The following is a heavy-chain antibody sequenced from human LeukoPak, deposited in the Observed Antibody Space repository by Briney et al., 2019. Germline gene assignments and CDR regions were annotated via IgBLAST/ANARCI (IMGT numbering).Heavy chain of an antibody. V-gene: IGHV1-18*01. D-gene: IGHD6-19*01. J-gene: IGHJ3*02. CDR1: GYTFTNYG. CDR2: ISTYNGNS. CDR3: ARAGGWAREDYKGDAFDI. Sequence: GASVTVSCKASGYTFTNYGISWVRQAPGQGLEWMGWISTYNGNSNYAQKLQDRVTMTTDTSNTTAYMDLRSLRSDDTAVYYCARAGGWAREDYKGDAFDIWGQGTMVTVSS.